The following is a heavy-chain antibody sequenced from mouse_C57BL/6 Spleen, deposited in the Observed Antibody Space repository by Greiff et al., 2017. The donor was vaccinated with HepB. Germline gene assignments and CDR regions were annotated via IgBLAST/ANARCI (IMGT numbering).Heavy chain of an antibody. CDR3: ARSGLGRHAMDY. V-gene: IGHV1-53*01. Sequence: QVQLQQSGPELVKPGASVKLSCKASGYTFTSYWMHWVKQRPGQGLEWIGNINPSNGGTNYNEKFKSKATLTVDKSASTAYMQLSSLTSEDSAVYYCARSGLGRHAMDYWGQGTSVTVSS. CDR1: GYTFTSYW. D-gene: IGHD4-1*01. J-gene: IGHJ4*01. CDR2: INPSNGGT.